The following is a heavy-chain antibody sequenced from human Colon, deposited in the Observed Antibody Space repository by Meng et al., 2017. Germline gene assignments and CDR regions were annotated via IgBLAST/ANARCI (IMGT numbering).Heavy chain of an antibody. V-gene: IGHV1-8*01. CDR2: MNPNNGNT. Sequence: QVQLVQSGAEVRKPGASVKVTCKASGYTFTSSDINWVRQATGRGLEWLGWMNPNNGNTGSAQKFQGRVSMTRDTSIGTAYMELSGLTSEDTAVYYCARTAMLDYWGQGTLVTVSS. D-gene: IGHD2-2*01. CDR1: GYTFTSSD. J-gene: IGHJ4*02. CDR3: ARTAMLDY.